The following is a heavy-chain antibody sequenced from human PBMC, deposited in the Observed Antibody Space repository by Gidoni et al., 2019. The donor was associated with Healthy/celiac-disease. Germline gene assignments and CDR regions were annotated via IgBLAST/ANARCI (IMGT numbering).Heavy chain of an antibody. CDR1: GGTFSSYA. CDR2: IIPIFGTA. Sequence: QVQLVQSGAEVKKPGSSVKVSCKASGGTFSSYAISWVRQAPGQGREWMGGIIPIFGTANYAQKVQGRVTITADESTSTAYMELSSLRSEDTAVYYCARRFMVRGVTDYYYYGMDVWGQGTTVTVSS. J-gene: IGHJ6*02. V-gene: IGHV1-69*01. D-gene: IGHD3-10*01. CDR3: ARRFMVRGVTDYYYYGMDV.